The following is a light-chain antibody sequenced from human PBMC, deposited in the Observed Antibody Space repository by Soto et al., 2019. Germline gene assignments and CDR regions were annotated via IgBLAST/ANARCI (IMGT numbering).Light chain of an antibody. V-gene: IGKV1-39*01. CDR2: GAS. J-gene: IGKJ1*01. Sequence: DIHMTQSPSSLSASVGDTVTITCRASQNIDMYLNWYQQKPGKALRVLISGASNLQSGVPSRFSGSGSGTDFTLTISSLQSEDFASYFCQHTFNSPPWTFGQGTKVDI. CDR3: QHTFNSPPWT. CDR1: QNIDMY.